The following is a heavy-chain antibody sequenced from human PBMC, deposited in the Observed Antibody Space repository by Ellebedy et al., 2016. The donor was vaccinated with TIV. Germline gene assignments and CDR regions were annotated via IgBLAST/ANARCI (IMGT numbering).Heavy chain of an antibody. J-gene: IGHJ4*02. D-gene: IGHD2-15*01. Sequence: GGSLRLSXAASGFTFDDYAMHWVRQAPGKGLEWVSLISWDGGSTYYADSVKGRFTISRDNSKNSLYLQMNSLRAEDTALYYCAKADYCSGGSCYPDYWGQGTLVTVSS. CDR1: GFTFDDYA. CDR3: AKADYCSGGSCYPDY. CDR2: ISWDGGST. V-gene: IGHV3-43D*03.